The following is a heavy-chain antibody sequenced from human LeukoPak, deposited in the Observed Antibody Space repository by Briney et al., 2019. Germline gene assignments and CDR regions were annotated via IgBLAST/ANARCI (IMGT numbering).Heavy chain of an antibody. CDR2: ISGSGLTI. J-gene: IGHJ4*02. CDR1: GFALNNYD. Sequence: GGSLRLSCAASGFALNNYDMNWVRQSPGKGLEWISYISGSGLTIYYADSVKGRLTISRDSPKNLLYLQMSSLRAEDTAVYYCARGSAYWGQGTLVTVSS. CDR3: ARGSAY. V-gene: IGHV3-48*03.